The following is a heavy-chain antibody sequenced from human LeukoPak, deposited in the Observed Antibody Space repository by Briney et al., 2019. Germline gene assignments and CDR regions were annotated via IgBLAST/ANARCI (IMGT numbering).Heavy chain of an antibody. J-gene: IGHJ5*02. CDR2: IKQDGSEK. CDR1: GFTFSSYW. V-gene: IGHV3-7*03. Sequence: GGSLRLSCAASGFTFSSYWMSWVRQAPGKGLEWVANIKQDGSEKYYVDSVKGRFTISRDNTKNSLYLQMNSLRAEDTAVYYCARGMLWFGELRPRSNNWFDPWGQGTLVTVSS. D-gene: IGHD3-10*01. CDR3: ARGMLWFGELRPRSNNWFDP.